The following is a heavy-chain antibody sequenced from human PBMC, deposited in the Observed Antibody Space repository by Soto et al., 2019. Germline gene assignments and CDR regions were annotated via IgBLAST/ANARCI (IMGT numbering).Heavy chain of an antibody. CDR3: ANALGLYYFDY. J-gene: IGHJ4*02. D-gene: IGHD3-16*01. CDR2: INPSGGST. Sequence: ASVKVSCKASGYTFTSYYMHWVRQAPGQGLEWLGIINPSGGSTSSAQRFQGRVTMTRDTSTSTVYMELSSLRSEDTAVYYCANALGLYYFDYWGQGTLVTVSS. V-gene: IGHV1-46*01. CDR1: GYTFTSYY.